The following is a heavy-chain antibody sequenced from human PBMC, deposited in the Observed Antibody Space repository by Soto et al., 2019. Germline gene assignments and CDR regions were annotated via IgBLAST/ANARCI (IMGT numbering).Heavy chain of an antibody. CDR3: ARDRVYSSGWYWEY. CDR2: IWYDGSNK. Sequence: GGSLRLSCAASGFTFSSYGMHWVRQAPGKGLEWVAVIWYDGSNKYYADSVKGRFTISRDNSKNTLYLQMNSLRAEDTAVYYCARDRVYSSGWYWEYWGQGTLVPVSS. J-gene: IGHJ4*02. CDR1: GFTFSSYG. D-gene: IGHD6-19*01. V-gene: IGHV3-33*01.